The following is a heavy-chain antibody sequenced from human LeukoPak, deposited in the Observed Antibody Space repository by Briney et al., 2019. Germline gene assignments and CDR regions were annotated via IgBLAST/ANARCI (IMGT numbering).Heavy chain of an antibody. CDR1: GFTFSSYG. J-gene: IGHJ4*02. Sequence: GGSLRLSCAASGFTFSSYGMNWVRQAPGKGLEWVSYISSSSSTIYYADSVKGRFTISRDNAKNTLFLQMTSLRAEDTAVYYCARSCTSTSCPPDYWGQGTLVTVSS. CDR2: ISSSSSTI. CDR3: ARSCTSTSCPPDY. D-gene: IGHD2-2*01. V-gene: IGHV3-48*04.